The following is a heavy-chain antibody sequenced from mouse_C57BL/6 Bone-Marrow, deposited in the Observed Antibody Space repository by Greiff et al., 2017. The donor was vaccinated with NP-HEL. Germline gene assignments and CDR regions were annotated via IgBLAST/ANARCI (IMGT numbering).Heavy chain of an antibody. Sequence: VHLQQPGAELVMPGASVKLSCKASGYTFTSYWMHWVKQRPGQGLEWIGEIDPSDSYTNYNQKFKGKSTLTVDKSSSTAYMQLSSLTSEDSAVYYCGREGLGGFAYWGQGTLVTVSA. J-gene: IGHJ3*01. CDR1: GYTFTSYW. D-gene: IGHD4-1*01. V-gene: IGHV1-69*01. CDR3: GREGLGGFAY. CDR2: IDPSDSYT.